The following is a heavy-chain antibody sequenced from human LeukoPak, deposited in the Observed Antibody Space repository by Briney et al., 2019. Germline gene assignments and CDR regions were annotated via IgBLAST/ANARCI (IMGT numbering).Heavy chain of an antibody. CDR2: IRSKAYGGTT. CDR1: GFTFGDYA. J-gene: IGHJ3*02. V-gene: IGHV3-49*04. Sequence: QPGRSLRLSCIASGFTFGDYAMSWVRQAPGKGLEWVGFIRSKAYGGTTEYAASVKSRFSISRDDSKSIAYLQMNSLRTEDTAVFYCTRDCSGGSCWGDAFDTWGQGTMVTVSS. CDR3: TRDCSGGSCWGDAFDT. D-gene: IGHD2-15*01.